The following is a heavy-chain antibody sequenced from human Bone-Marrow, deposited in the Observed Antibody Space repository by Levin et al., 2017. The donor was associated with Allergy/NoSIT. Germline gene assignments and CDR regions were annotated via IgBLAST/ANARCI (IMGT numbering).Heavy chain of an antibody. J-gene: IGHJ6*02. Sequence: PGGSLRLSCSASGFKFDDYAMHWVRQAPGKGLEWVSLISWDGGSRYYADSVKGRFTIFRDNSKSSLYLQMNSLRPEDTALYYCAKDIVEGNYYGLDVWGQGTTVTVSS. CDR1: GFKFDDYA. V-gene: IGHV3-43D*04. CDR3: AKDIVEGNYYGLDV. CDR2: ISWDGGSR. D-gene: IGHD5-24*01.